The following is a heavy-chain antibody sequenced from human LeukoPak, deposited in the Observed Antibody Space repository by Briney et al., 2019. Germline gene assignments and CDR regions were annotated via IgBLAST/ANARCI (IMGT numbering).Heavy chain of an antibody. V-gene: IGHV3-48*03. D-gene: IGHD3-16*01. J-gene: IGHJ4*02. Sequence: GGSLRLSCAASGFTFSNYEMNWVRQAPGRGLEGISYISIIGSTIYYADSVKGRFTISIDNAKNSLYLQMNSLTAEDRAVYYCPSRFGSAICDYWGQGTLVTVSS. CDR3: PSRFGSAICDY. CDR2: ISIIGSTI. CDR1: GFTFSNYE.